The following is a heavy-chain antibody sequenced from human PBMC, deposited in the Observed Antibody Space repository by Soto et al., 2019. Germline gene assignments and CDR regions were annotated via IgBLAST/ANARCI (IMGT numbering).Heavy chain of an antibody. CDR2: VSGNNGAS. D-gene: IGHD2-2*01. Sequence: ASVKVSCKASGYTSADFGISWVRPAPGQGLEWMGWVSGNNGASNPAPKVQGRITMTLDTSTGVSYMALRSLRSDDTAIYYCVRDQKYFRVNGNWFDSWGQGALVT. CDR1: GYTSADFG. J-gene: IGHJ5*01. V-gene: IGHV1-18*04. CDR3: VRDQKYFRVNGNWFDS.